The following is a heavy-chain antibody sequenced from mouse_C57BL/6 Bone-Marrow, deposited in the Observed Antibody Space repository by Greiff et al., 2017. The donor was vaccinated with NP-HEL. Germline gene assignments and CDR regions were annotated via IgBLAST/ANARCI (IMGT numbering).Heavy chain of an antibody. V-gene: IGHV5-12*01. Sequence: EVQLVESGGGLVQPGGSLKLSCAASGFTFSDYYMYWVRQTPAKSLEWVAYISNGGGSTYYPDTVKGRFTISRDNAKNTLYLQMSRLKSEDTAMYYCARHETGTVYYYAMDYWGQGTSVTVSS. CDR1: GFTFSDYY. J-gene: IGHJ4*01. CDR3: ARHETGTVYYYAMDY. D-gene: IGHD4-1*01. CDR2: ISNGGGST.